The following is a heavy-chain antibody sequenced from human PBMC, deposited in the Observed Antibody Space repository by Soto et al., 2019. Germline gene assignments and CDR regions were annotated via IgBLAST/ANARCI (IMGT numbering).Heavy chain of an antibody. CDR1: GCSISSSSYD. CDR2: IYYSGST. D-gene: IGHD3-3*01. J-gene: IGHJ4*02. V-gene: IGHV4-39*02. Sequence: SETLSLTCTVSGCSISSSSYDWGWLRQPPGKGLEWIGSIYYSGSTYYNPSLKSRVTISVDTSKNQFSLKLSSVTAEDTAVYYCARDTFGGAYDFLHGGQGTLVTVSS. CDR3: ARDTFGGAYDFLH.